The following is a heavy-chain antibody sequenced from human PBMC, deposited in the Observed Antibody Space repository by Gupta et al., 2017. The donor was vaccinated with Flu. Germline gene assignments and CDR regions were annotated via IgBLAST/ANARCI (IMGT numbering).Heavy chain of an antibody. CDR3: ARGHSRYADV. CDR1: GYTFNTPGYA. CDR2: VNGGDGYT. D-gene: IGHD5-12*01. V-gene: IGHV1-3*01. Sequence: QVQLVQSGAEVKKPGASVKVSCKASGYTFNTPGYAIHWVRQAPGQNLEWMGWVNGGDGYTKSSQNFHGRVTITRDTSAGTAYMELSSLTSEDTAMYYCARGHSRYADVWGQGTLVTVSS. J-gene: IGHJ4*02.